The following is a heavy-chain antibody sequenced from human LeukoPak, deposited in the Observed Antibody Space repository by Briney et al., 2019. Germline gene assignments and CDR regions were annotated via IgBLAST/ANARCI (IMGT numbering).Heavy chain of an antibody. V-gene: IGHV1-69*05. J-gene: IGHJ6*03. CDR1: GGTFISYA. D-gene: IGHD3-9*01. Sequence: SVKVSCKASGGTFISYAISWVRQAPGQGLEWMGGIIPIFGTANYAQKFQGRVTITTDESTSTAYMELSSLRSEDTAVYYCATLSKYYDILTGYANYYYYMDVWGKGTTVTVSS. CDR2: IIPIFGTA. CDR3: ATLSKYYDILTGYANYYYYMDV.